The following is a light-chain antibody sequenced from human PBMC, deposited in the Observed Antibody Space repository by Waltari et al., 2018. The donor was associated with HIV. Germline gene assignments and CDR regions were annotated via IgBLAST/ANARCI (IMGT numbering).Light chain of an antibody. J-gene: IGLJ3*02. V-gene: IGLV1-40*01. CDR3: QSYDSGLSVV. Sequence: QSVLPQPPPGSGPLGQRVTSACTGNSYNIRAGCDVHWYQQLPETAPKLLIYGDTNRPSGVPDRFSGSKSGTSASLAITGLQAEDEADYYCQSYDSGLSVVFGGGTKLTVL. CDR2: GDT. CDR1: SYNIRAGCD.